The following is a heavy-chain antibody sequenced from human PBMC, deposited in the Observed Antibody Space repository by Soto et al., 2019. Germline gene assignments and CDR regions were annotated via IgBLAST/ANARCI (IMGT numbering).Heavy chain of an antibody. CDR2: INTDGSTT. D-gene: IGHD3-16*02. Sequence: EVQLVESGGGLVQPGGSLRLSCAASEFTFNNYWMHWVRQVPGKGLEWVSRINTDGSTTNYADSVMGRFTISRDNADNTVYLQMNSLRAEDTAVYYCARGIYLQYGLEVWGQGATVTVSS. CDR1: EFTFNNYW. J-gene: IGHJ6*02. CDR3: ARGIYLQYGLEV. V-gene: IGHV3-74*01.